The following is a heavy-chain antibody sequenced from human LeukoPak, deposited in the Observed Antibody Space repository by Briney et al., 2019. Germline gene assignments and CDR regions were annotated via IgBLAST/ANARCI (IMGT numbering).Heavy chain of an antibody. CDR3: ARDYCSSTSCYAHYFDY. Sequence: GGSLRLSCAASGFTFSSYSMNWVRQAPGKGLEWVSSISSSSYIYYADSVKGRFTISRDNAKNSLYLQMNSLRAEDTAVYYCARDYCSSTSCYAHYFDYWGQGTLVTVSS. V-gene: IGHV3-21*01. D-gene: IGHD2-2*01. CDR2: ISSSSYI. J-gene: IGHJ4*02. CDR1: GFTFSSYS.